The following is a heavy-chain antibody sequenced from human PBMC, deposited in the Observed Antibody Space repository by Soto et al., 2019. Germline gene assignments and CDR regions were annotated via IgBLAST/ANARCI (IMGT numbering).Heavy chain of an antibody. Sequence: QITLKGSGPTLVKPTQTLTLTCTFSGFSLSTSGVVLAWIRQPPGKALEWLALIYWDDDKRYSPSLKSRLTITKDTSKNQVVLTMTNMDPVDTATYYCAHSAYYYDSSGYPTLYFDYWGQGTLVTVSS. V-gene: IGHV2-5*02. CDR3: AHSAYYYDSSGYPTLYFDY. CDR1: GFSLSTSGVV. D-gene: IGHD3-22*01. CDR2: IYWDDDK. J-gene: IGHJ4*02.